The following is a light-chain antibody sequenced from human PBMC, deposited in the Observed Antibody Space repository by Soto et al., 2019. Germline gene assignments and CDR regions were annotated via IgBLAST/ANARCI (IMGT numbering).Light chain of an antibody. Sequence: ETVMTQSPATLSVSPGERVTLSCRASQSVSTNLAWYQQKPGQSPRLLIYGSSPRATGIPARFSGSGSGTEFTLTISSLQSEDSAVYYCQQYNNWPLTFGGGTKVDIK. J-gene: IGKJ4*01. CDR3: QQYNNWPLT. CDR1: QSVSTN. V-gene: IGKV3-15*01. CDR2: GSS.